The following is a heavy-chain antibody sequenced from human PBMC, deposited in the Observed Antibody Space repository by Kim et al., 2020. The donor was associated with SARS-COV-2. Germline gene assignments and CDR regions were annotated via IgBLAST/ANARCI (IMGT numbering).Heavy chain of an antibody. D-gene: IGHD2-8*02. CDR2: NQ. CDR3: ARDSSGYFDS. V-gene: IGHV7-4-1*02. J-gene: IGHJ4*02. Sequence: NQTYAQGCTGRLVFSLDTSGSTAYLQISSLKAEDTAVYFCARDSSGYFDSWGQGTLVTVSS.